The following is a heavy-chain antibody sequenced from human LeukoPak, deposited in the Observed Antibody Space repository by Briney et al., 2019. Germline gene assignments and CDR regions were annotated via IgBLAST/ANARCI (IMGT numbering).Heavy chain of an antibody. J-gene: IGHJ4*02. CDR3: AKGLTKVGADPFDY. Sequence: GESLRLSCAASGFTFSSYGMHWVRQAPGKGLEWVAFIRYDGSNKYYADPVKGRFTISRDNSKNTLYLQMNSLRAEDTAVYYCAKGLTKVGADPFDYWGQGTLVTVSS. CDR2: IRYDGSNK. V-gene: IGHV3-30*02. CDR1: GFTFSSYG. D-gene: IGHD1-26*01.